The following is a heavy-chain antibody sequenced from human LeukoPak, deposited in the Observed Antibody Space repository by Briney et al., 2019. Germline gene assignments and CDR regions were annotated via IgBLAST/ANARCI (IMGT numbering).Heavy chain of an antibody. D-gene: IGHD2-2*01. V-gene: IGHV4-61*02. J-gene: IGHJ2*01. CDR1: GGSISSGSYY. CDR3: AREDPYCSSTSCQNWYFDL. CDR2: IYTSGST. Sequence: SQTLSLTCTVSGGSISSGSYYWSWIRQPAGKGLEWIGRIYTSGSTNYNPSLKSRVTISVDTSKNQFSLKLSSVTAADTAVYYCAREDPYCSSTSCQNWYFDLWGRGTLVTVSP.